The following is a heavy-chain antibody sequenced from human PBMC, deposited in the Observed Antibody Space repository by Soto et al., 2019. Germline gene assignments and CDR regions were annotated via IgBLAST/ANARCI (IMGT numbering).Heavy chain of an antibody. Sequence: ASVKVSCKGCGDALTNYGSSWVRHAPGEGLEWMRWISAYNGNTKYAQKFQGRVTMTTDTSTSTAYMELRSLRSDDTAVYYCARGVGSGSYYNQYNWFDPCGQGTLVTVSS. V-gene: IGHV1-18*01. D-gene: IGHD3-10*01. CDR1: GDALTNYG. CDR3: ARGVGSGSYYNQYNWFDP. J-gene: IGHJ5*02. CDR2: ISAYNGNT.